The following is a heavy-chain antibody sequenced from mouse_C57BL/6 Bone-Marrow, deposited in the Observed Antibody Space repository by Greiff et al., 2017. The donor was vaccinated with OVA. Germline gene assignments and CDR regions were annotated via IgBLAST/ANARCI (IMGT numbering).Heavy chain of an antibody. CDR3: ASLTFAY. V-gene: IGHV2-6*01. Sequence: VKVVESRTGLVAPSQSLSITSTVSGFSLTSYGVDWVRQSPGKGLEWLGVIWGVGSTNYNSALKSRLSISKDNSKSQVFLKMNSLQTDDTAMYYCASLTFAYWGQGTLVTVSA. J-gene: IGHJ3*01. CDR1: GFSLTSYG. CDR2: IWGVGST.